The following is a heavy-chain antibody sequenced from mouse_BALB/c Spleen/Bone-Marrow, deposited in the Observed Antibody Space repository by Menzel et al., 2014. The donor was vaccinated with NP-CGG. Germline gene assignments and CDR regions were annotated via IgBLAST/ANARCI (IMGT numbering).Heavy chain of an antibody. V-gene: IGHV5-6-3*01. CDR1: GFTFSSYG. CDR2: INSNGGST. Sequence: EVQGVESGGGLVQPGGSLKLSCAASGFTFSSYGMSWVRQTPDKRLELVATINSNGGSTYYPDGVKGRFTISRDNAKNTLYLQMSSLRSEDTAMYYCARVWYFDYWGQGTSLTVSS. CDR3: ARVWYFDY. J-gene: IGHJ2*03.